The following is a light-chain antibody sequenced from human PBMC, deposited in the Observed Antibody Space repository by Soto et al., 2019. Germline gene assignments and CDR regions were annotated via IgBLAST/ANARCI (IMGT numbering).Light chain of an antibody. J-gene: IGLJ1*01. Sequence: HSVRTEPPSASGPPGQRVTISCSGSSSNIGSNTVNWYQQLPGTAPKLLIYSNNQRPSGAPDRFSGSKSGTSASLATSGLQSEDEADYYCAAWDDSLNGFYVFGTGTKVTVL. CDR1: SSNIGSNT. V-gene: IGLV1-44*01. CDR2: SNN. CDR3: AAWDDSLNGFYV.